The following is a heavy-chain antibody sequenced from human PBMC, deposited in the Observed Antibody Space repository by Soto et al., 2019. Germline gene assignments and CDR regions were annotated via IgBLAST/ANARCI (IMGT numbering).Heavy chain of an antibody. CDR1: GYSFTTYG. V-gene: IGHV1-18*01. J-gene: IGHJ6*02. Sequence: QVQLVQSGGEVKKPGASVKVSCKTSGYSFTTYGISWVRQAPGQGLEWMGWISAYNGNTNYAQKLQDRVTMTTDTSPSTAYMELRSLRSDDTAVYYCAREGPSPYYYSGMDVWGQGSTVTVSS. CDR3: AREGPSPYYYSGMDV. CDR2: ISAYNGNT. D-gene: IGHD6-6*01.